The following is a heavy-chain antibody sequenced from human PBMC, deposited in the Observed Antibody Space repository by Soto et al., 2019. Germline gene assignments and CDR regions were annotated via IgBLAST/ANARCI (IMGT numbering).Heavy chain of an antibody. D-gene: IGHD2-2*01. CDR1: GFTLSAHT. J-gene: IGHJ4*02. Sequence: PGGCMRLSCAASGFTLSAHTMTWVRQAPGKGLEWVSYIGPATVTKHYPDSVRGRFTISRDNAKNSLYLQMDSLRDEDTAVYYCARDKADKGCSSTSCFSPLECWRQGTLVTVSS. CDR2: IGPATVTK. CDR3: ARDKADKGCSSTSCFSPLEC. V-gene: IGHV3-48*02.